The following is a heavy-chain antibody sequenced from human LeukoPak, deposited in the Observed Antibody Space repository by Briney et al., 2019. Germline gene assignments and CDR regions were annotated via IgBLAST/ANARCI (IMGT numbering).Heavy chain of an antibody. CDR1: GGSISSSNW. V-gene: IGHV4-4*02. CDR2: IYHSGST. J-gene: IGHJ4*02. Sequence: SETLSLTCAVSGGSISSSNWWSWVRQPPGKGLEWIGEIYHSGSTNYNPSLKSRVTISVDKSKNQFSLELSSVTAADTAVYYCASSPEGGSEPFDYWGQGTLVTVSS. D-gene: IGHD1-14*01. CDR3: ASSPEGGSEPFDY.